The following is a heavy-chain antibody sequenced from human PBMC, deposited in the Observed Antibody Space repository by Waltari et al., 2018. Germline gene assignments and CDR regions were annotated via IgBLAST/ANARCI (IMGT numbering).Heavy chain of an antibody. V-gene: IGHV3-23*01. CDR2: IPGSGTGT. J-gene: IGHJ4*02. CDR3: AKDSAVASVNYFDY. Sequence: DVQLLESGGGLVQPGGSLRLSCAASGFTFTSYARRWVRQAPGKGLEGVSVIPGSGTGTYYTQSVKGRFTISRDNAKNTVYLQMNSLRAEDTALYYCAKDSAVASVNYFDYWGQGALVTVSS. CDR1: GFTFTSYA.